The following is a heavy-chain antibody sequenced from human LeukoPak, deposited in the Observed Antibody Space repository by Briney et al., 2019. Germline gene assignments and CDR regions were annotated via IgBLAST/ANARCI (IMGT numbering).Heavy chain of an antibody. CDR2: IIPIFGTA. CDR1: GGTFSSYA. J-gene: IGHJ5*02. V-gene: IGHV1-69*05. CDR3: ARGHLFLDEHNWFDP. Sequence: SVKVSCKASGGTFSSYAISWVRRAPGQGLEWMGGIIPIFGTANYAQKFQGRVTITTDESTSTAYMELSSLRSEDTAVYYCARGHLFLDEHNWFDPWGQGTLVTVSS. D-gene: IGHD2-21*01.